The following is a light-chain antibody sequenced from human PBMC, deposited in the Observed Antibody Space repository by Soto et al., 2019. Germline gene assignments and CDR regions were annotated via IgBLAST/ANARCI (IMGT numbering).Light chain of an antibody. CDR3: SSHTSGSTRV. CDR2: EVT. Sequence: SVLPQPASLSGSPGQSIAISCTGTSSDVGGYDYVSWYQQQPDKAPKLMIYEVTKRPSGVSNRFSGSKSGNTASLTISGLQAEDEADYYCSSHTSGSTRVFGTGTKVTVL. CDR1: SSDVGGYDY. V-gene: IGLV2-14*01. J-gene: IGLJ1*01.